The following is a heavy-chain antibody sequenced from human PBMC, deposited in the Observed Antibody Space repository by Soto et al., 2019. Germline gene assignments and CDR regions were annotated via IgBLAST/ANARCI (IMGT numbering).Heavy chain of an antibody. J-gene: IGHJ6*02. Sequence: GESLKISCQASGYSFTTYWISWVRQMPGKGLECMGRIDPTDSYTDYGPSFQGQVTISADKSISTAYLQWSSLKASDTAMYYCARTESGYRYGFADVWGQGTTVTVSS. CDR3: ARTESGYRYGFADV. V-gene: IGHV5-10-1*04. CDR2: IDPTDSYT. D-gene: IGHD5-18*01. CDR1: GYSFTTYW.